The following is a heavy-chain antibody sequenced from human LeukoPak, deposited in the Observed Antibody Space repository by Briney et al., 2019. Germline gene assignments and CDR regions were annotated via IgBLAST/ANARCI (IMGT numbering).Heavy chain of an antibody. CDR1: GFSFSSNS. Sequence: PGGSLRLSCAASGFSFSSNSMSWVRQPPGKGLEWVSYISSSGGTIYYKDSVKGRFTISRDNAKNSLYLQMNSLRDEDTAVYYCARDRGSGRNNWFDPWGQGTLVTVSS. CDR3: ARDRGSGRNNWFDP. CDR2: ISSSGGTI. V-gene: IGHV3-48*02. D-gene: IGHD3-10*01. J-gene: IGHJ5*02.